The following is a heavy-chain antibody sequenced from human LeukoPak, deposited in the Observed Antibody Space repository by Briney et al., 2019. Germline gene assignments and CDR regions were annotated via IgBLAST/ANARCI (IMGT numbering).Heavy chain of an antibody. CDR2: ISSDGSYK. CDR1: GFTFSSHA. J-gene: IGHJ4*02. Sequence: PGRSLRLSCAASGFTFSSHALHWVRPAPGKGLEWVAVISSDGSYKYYADSVKGRFTISRDNSKNTLYLQMNSLIPEDTAVYYCARQYISGQWYFDYWGQGTLVTVSS. D-gene: IGHD5-18*01. V-gene: IGHV3-30*04. CDR3: ARQYISGQWYFDY.